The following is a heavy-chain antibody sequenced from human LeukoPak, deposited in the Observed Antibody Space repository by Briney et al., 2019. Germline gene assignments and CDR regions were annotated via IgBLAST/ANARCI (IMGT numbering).Heavy chain of an antibody. CDR2: IYTSGSA. J-gene: IGHJ3*02. V-gene: IGHV4-4*07. Sequence: SETLSLTCTVSGGSISSYYWSWIRQPAGKGLEWIGRIYTSGSASYNPSLKSRVTMSIDTSKNQFSLKLSSVTAADTAVYYCARVYSSGYFAGAFDIWGQGTMVTVSS. D-gene: IGHD3-22*01. CDR3: ARVYSSGYFAGAFDI. CDR1: GGSISSYY.